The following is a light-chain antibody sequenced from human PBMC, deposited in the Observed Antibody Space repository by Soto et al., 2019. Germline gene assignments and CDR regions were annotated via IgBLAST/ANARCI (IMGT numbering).Light chain of an antibody. CDR3: QQRYSSPWT. CDR2: AAS. Sequence: DIQMTQSPSSLSASVGDRVTITCRASQSISTYLNWYQQKPGKAPKVLIFAASTLQSGVPSRFSGSGSGTDFTLTVTSLQPEDFATYYCQQRYSSPWTFGQGTRVEIK. V-gene: IGKV1-39*01. J-gene: IGKJ1*01. CDR1: QSISTY.